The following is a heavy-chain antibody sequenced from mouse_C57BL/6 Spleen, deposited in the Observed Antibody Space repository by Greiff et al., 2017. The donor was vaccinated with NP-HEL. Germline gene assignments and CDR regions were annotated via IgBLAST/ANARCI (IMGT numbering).Heavy chain of an antibody. CDR2: INPSNGGT. D-gene: IGHD1-1*01. CDR3: ARSIRYYGSSYCDY. J-gene: IGHJ2*01. Sequence: QVHVKQPGTELVKPGASVKLSCKASGYTFTSYWMHWVKQRPGQGLEWIGNINPSNGGTNYNEKFKSKATLTVDKSSSTAYMQLSSLTSEDSAVYYCARSIRYYGSSYCDYWGQGTTLTVSS. V-gene: IGHV1-53*01. CDR1: GYTFTSYW.